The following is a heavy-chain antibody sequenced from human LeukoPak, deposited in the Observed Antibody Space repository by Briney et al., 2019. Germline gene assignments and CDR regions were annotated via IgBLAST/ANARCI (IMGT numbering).Heavy chain of an antibody. Sequence: SETLSLTCTVSGGSISSYYWSWIRQPPGKGLEWIGYIYYSGSTNYNPSLKSRVTISVDTSKNQFSLKLSSVTAAGTAVYYCARSYYYDSSGYSEPYYFDYWGQGTLVTVSS. V-gene: IGHV4-59*08. D-gene: IGHD3-22*01. CDR1: GGSISSYY. CDR2: IYYSGST. CDR3: ARSYYYDSSGYSEPYYFDY. J-gene: IGHJ4*02.